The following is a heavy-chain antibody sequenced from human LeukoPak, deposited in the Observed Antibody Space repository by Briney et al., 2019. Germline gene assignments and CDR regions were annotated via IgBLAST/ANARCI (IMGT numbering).Heavy chain of an antibody. CDR2: ISGSGGST. Sequence: GGSLRLSCAASGFTFSSYAMSWVRQAPGKGLEWVSAISGSGGSTYYADSVKGRFTISRDNSKNTLYLQMNSLRAEDTAVYYCAKDPYLYGEHPSTYFDYWGQGTLVTVSS. V-gene: IGHV3-23*01. J-gene: IGHJ4*02. CDR3: AKDPYLYGEHPSTYFDY. CDR1: GFTFSSYA. D-gene: IGHD4-17*01.